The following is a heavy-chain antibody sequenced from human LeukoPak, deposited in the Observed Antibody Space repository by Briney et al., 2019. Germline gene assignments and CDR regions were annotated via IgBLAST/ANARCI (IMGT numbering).Heavy chain of an antibody. D-gene: IGHD3-22*01. CDR2: IIPILGIA. CDR3: ASGGDYYDSSGYYYWFDP. Sequence: SVKVSCKASGYTFTGYYIHWVRQAPGQGLEWMGRIIPILGIANYAQKFQGRVTITADKSTSTAYMELSSLRSEDTAVYYCASGGDYYDSSGYYYWFDPWGQGTLVTVSS. CDR1: GYTFTGYY. J-gene: IGHJ5*02. V-gene: IGHV1-69*02.